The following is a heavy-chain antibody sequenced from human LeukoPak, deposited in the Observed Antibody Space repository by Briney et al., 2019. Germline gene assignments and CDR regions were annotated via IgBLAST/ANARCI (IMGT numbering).Heavy chain of an antibody. D-gene: IGHD3-3*01. CDR2: IRYDGSNK. CDR3: AKIHDFWSGCVDY. V-gene: IGHV3-30*02. J-gene: IGHJ4*02. CDR1: GFTFSSYG. Sequence: GGSLRLSCAASGFTFSSYGMYWVRQAPGKGLEWVAFIRYDGSNKYYADSVKGRFTISRDNSKNTLYLQMNSLRAEDTAVYYCAKIHDFWSGCVDYWGQGTLVTVSS.